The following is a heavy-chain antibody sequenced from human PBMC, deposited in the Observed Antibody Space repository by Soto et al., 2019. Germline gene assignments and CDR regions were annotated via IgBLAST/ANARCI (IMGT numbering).Heavy chain of an antibody. V-gene: IGHV5-51*01. D-gene: IGHD2-21*02. J-gene: IGHJ6*02. CDR2: IYPGDSDT. CDR3: VLAYCGGDCYSGNYYYYYGMDV. CDR1: GYSCTSCW. Sequence: LRTPCKRSGYSCTSCWIARVRHMPRNGLKWLGTIYPGDSDTRYSPSFQGQVTISADKSISTAYLQWSSLKASDTAVYYCVLAYCGGDCYSGNYYYYYGMDVWGQGTTVTVSS.